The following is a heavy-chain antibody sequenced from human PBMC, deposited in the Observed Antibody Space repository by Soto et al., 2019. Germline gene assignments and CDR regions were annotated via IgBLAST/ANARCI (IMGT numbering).Heavy chain of an antibody. Sequence: QVQLVESGGGVVQPGRSLRLSCAACGFTFSSYGMHWVRQAPGKGLEWVAVISYDGSNKYYADSVKGRFTISRDNSKNTLYLQMNSLRAEDTAVYYCAKDLVAARDYGMDVWGQGTTVTVSS. J-gene: IGHJ6*02. CDR1: GFTFSSYG. D-gene: IGHD6-6*01. V-gene: IGHV3-30*18. CDR2: ISYDGSNK. CDR3: AKDLVAARDYGMDV.